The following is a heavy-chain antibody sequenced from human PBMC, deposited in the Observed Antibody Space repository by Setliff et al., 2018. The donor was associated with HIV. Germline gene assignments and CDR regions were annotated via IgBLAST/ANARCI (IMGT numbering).Heavy chain of an antibody. D-gene: IGHD6-19*01. CDR2: AYHSGRT. J-gene: IGHJ4*02. CDR3: ARDRAVADDFDC. CDR1: GYSITSGYS. V-gene: IGHV4-38-2*02. Sequence: SETLSLTCAASGYSITSGYSWGWIRQSPGKGLEWIGNAYHSGRTYYNPSLKSRVAMSIDTSKNQFSLRLNSVTAADTAVYFCARDRAVADDFDCWGQGTLVTVSS.